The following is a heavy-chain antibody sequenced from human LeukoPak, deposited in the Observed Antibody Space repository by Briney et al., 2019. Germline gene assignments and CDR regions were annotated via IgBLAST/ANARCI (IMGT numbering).Heavy chain of an antibody. J-gene: IGHJ4*02. CDR3: ARRDGYRDRPDY. D-gene: IGHD5-24*01. V-gene: IGHV4-59*12. Sequence: SSETLSLTCTVSGGSISSYYWSWIRQPPGKGLEWIGYIYYSGSTNYNPSLKSRVTISVDTSKNQFSLKLSSVTAADTAVYYCARRDGYRDRPDYWGQGTLVTVSS. CDR2: IYYSGST. CDR1: GGSISSYY.